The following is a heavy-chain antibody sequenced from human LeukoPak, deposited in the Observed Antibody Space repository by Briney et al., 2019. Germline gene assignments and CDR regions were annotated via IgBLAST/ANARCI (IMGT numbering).Heavy chain of an antibody. CDR2: ISGSGGST. D-gene: IGHD4-17*01. Sequence: GGSLRLSCAASGFTFSSYAMSWVRQAPGKGLEWVSAISGSGGSTYYADSVKGRFTISRDNSKNTLYLQMNSLGAEDTAVYYCAKAISAYGDYNYFDYWGQGTLVTVSS. V-gene: IGHV3-23*01. CDR1: GFTFSSYA. CDR3: AKAISAYGDYNYFDY. J-gene: IGHJ4*02.